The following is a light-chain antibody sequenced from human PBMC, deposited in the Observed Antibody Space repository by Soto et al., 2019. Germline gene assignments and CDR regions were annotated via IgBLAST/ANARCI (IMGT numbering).Light chain of an antibody. CDR2: DVR. J-gene: IGLJ1*01. CDR1: SSDVGAYNY. Sequence: QSALTQPASVSGSPGQSITISCTGTSSDVGAYNYVSWYQQHPGKAPKLLIYDVRYRPSGVSNRFSCSKSGKTASLIISGLQAEDEADYYCSSFTSRHTYVFGSGTKLTVL. CDR3: SSFTSRHTYV. V-gene: IGLV2-14*01.